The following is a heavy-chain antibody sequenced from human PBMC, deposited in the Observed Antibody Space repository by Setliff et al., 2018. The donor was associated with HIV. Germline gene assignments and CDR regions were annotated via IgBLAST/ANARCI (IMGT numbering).Heavy chain of an antibody. CDR2: VYASAYS. J-gene: IGHJ2*01. D-gene: IGHD3-10*01. CDR3: ARDWVTRSNYYGSGSPWYFDF. V-gene: IGHV4-4*07. CDR1: GDSIGDYY. Sequence: ASETLSLTCTVSGDSIGDYYWNWIRQPAGKGLEWIGRVYASAYSNYNHSLKSRVTMSVDTSQDQFSLKLRSVNAADTAVDYCARDWVTRSNYYGSGSPWYFDFWGRGILVTVSS.